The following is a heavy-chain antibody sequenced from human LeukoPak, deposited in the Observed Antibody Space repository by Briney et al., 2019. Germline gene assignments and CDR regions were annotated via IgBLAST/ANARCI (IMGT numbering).Heavy chain of an antibody. Sequence: ASVKVSFKASGYTFTINHIHWVRHAPGQGLEWMGVINPSGDSTTYAQNFQGRVTMTRDTSTSTVYMELRSLRSEDTAIYYCAKLATSDTGETYWGQGTLVTVSS. CDR2: INPSGDST. V-gene: IGHV1-46*01. CDR1: GYTFTINH. J-gene: IGHJ4*02. CDR3: AKLATSDTGETY. D-gene: IGHD3-16*01.